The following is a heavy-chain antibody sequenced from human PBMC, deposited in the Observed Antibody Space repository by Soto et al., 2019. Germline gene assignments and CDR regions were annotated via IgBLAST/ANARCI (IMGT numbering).Heavy chain of an antibody. CDR3: AKGPTVTTDYYGMDV. CDR1: GFTFSSYA. D-gene: IGHD4-17*01. CDR2: ISGSGGST. Sequence: PGGSLRLSCAASGFTFSSYAMSWVRQAPGKGLEWVSAISGSGGSTYYADSVKGRFTISRDNSKNTLYLQMNSLRAEDTAVYYCAKGPTVTTDYYGMDVWGQGTTVTVSS. J-gene: IGHJ6*02. V-gene: IGHV3-23*01.